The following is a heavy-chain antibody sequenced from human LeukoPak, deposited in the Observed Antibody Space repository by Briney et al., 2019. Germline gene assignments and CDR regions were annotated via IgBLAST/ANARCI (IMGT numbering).Heavy chain of an antibody. V-gene: IGHV4-30-2*01. J-gene: IGHJ4*02. CDR3: ARGYSSGWYGGYFDY. CDR2: IYDSGST. Sequence: SQTLSLTCAVSGGSISSGGYAWSWIRQPPGKGLEWIGYIYDSGSTNYNPSLKSRVTISVDTSKNQFSLKLSSVTAADTAVYYCARGYSSGWYGGYFDYWGQGTLVTVSS. CDR1: GGSISSGGYA. D-gene: IGHD6-19*01.